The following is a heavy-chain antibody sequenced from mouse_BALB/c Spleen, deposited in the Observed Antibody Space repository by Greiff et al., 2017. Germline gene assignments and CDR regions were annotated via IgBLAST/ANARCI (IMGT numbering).Heavy chain of an antibody. CDR1: GFTFSDYG. CDR3: AREGKLWYFDV. V-gene: IGHV5-15*02. Sequence: EVKLVESGGGLVQPGGSRKLSCAASGFTFSDYGMAWVRQAPGKGPEWVAFISNLAYSIYYADTVTGRFTISRENAKNTLYLEMSSLRSEDTAMYYCAREGKLWYFDVWGAGTTVTVSS. CDR2: ISNLAYSI. D-gene: IGHD2-1*01. J-gene: IGHJ1*01.